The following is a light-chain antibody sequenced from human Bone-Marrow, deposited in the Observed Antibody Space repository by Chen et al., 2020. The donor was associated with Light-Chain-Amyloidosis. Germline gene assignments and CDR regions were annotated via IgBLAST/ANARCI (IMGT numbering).Light chain of an antibody. CDR1: QTISSNY. V-gene: IGKV3-20*01. CDR3: QQYGTSPLT. CDR2: GSS. J-gene: IGKJ4*01. Sequence: DIVLPQSQGTLSLSPGEVANLPCRASQTISSNYLPWYQQKFGQAPRLLIYGSSSRATGIPDRFTGSGSGTDFTLTINRLEPEDFAMYYCQQYGTSPLTFGGGTKVEIK.